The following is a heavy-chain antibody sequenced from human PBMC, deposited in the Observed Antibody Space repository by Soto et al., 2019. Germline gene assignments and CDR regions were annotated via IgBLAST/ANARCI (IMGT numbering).Heavy chain of an antibody. CDR1: GGSISSGGYY. Sequence: QAQLQESGPGLVKPSQTLSLTCTVSGGSISSGGYYWSWIRQHPGKGLEWIGYIYYSGGTYYNPSLASRLTISVDTSENQFSLKLRSVTAADTAVYYCARKDSGYADYMDVWGKGTTVTVSS. CDR2: IYYSGGT. J-gene: IGHJ6*03. V-gene: IGHV4-31*03. D-gene: IGHD5-12*01. CDR3: ARKDSGYADYMDV.